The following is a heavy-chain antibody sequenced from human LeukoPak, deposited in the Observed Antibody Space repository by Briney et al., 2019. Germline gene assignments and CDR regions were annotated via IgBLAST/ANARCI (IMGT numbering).Heavy chain of an antibody. CDR3: ARGRAVAGPRGGLDDY. CDR2: INPNSGGT. D-gene: IGHD6-19*01. J-gene: IGHJ4*02. CDR1: GYTFTGYY. V-gene: IGHV1-2*04. Sequence: GASVKVSCKASGYTFTGYYMHWVRQAPGQGLEWMGWINPNSGGTSYAQKFQGWVTMTRDTSISTAYMELSRLRSDDTAVYYCARGRAVAGPRGGLDDYWGQGTLVTVSS.